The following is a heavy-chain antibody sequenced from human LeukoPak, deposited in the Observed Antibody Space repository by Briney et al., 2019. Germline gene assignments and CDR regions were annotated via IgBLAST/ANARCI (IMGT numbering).Heavy chain of an antibody. CDR1: GFTVSSNY. D-gene: IGHD3-10*01. CDR2: IYSGGNT. Sequence: GGSLRLSCAASGFTVSSNYMSWVRQAPGKGLEWVSVIYSGGNTYYADSVKGRFTISRDNSKNTLYLQMNSLRAEDTAVYYCARDNSVGDIAWWFDPWGQGTLVTVSS. V-gene: IGHV3-66*01. CDR3: ARDNSVGDIAWWFDP. J-gene: IGHJ5*02.